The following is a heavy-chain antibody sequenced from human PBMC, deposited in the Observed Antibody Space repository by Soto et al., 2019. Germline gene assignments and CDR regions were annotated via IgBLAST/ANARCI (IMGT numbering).Heavy chain of an antibody. V-gene: IGHV3-23*01. CDR2: ISGSGGST. J-gene: IGHJ4*02. D-gene: IGHD3-3*01. CDR3: AKGSDYDFWSGYLENYFDY. CDR1: GFTFSSYA. Sequence: GGSLRLSCAASGFTFSSYAMSWVRQAPGKGLEWVSAISGSGGSTYYADSVKGRFTISRDNSKNTLYLQMNSLRAEDTAVYYCAKGSDYDFWSGYLENYFDYWGQGTLVTVSS.